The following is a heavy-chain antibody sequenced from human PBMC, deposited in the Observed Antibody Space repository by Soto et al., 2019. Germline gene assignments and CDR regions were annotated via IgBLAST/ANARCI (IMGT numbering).Heavy chain of an antibody. Sequence: PGGSLRLSCAVSGFNVMSYWMSWVRQAPGKGLEWVASIKEDGSEIYYLHSVRGRFSISRDSAGNALQLTMNYLSAEDTGLYFCARDIGFDYVNWGQGNLVTVSS. CDR3: ARDIGFDYVN. D-gene: IGHD3-16*01. J-gene: IGHJ4*02. V-gene: IGHV3-7*01. CDR1: GFNVMSYW. CDR2: IKEDGSEI.